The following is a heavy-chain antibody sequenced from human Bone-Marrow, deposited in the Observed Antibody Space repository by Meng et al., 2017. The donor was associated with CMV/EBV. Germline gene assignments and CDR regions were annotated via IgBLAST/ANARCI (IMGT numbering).Heavy chain of an antibody. Sequence: GESLKISCAASGFTFSSYGMHWVRQAPGKGLEWVAVIWYDGSTKYYADSVKGRFTISRDNSENTLYLQMNSPRAEDTAVDYCAKDRAWNTGIDYWGQGTLVTVSS. CDR3: AKDRAWNTGIDY. D-gene: IGHD1-1*01. CDR2: IWYDGSTK. J-gene: IGHJ4*02. V-gene: IGHV3-33*06. CDR1: GFTFSSYG.